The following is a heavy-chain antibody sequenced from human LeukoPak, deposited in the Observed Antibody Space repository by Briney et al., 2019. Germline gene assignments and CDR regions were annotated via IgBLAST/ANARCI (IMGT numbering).Heavy chain of an antibody. CDR1: GFTFTTYT. CDR2: ITSTSTYM. D-gene: IGHD3-9*01. Sequence: GGSLRLSCAASGFTFTTYTMNWVRQAPGKGLEWVSSITSTSTYMYYVDSVKGRFTISRDNSKNTLYLQMNSLRVEDTAVYYCARGIVDWSQFDYWGQGTLVTVSS. V-gene: IGHV3-21*04. J-gene: IGHJ4*02. CDR3: ARGIVDWSQFDY.